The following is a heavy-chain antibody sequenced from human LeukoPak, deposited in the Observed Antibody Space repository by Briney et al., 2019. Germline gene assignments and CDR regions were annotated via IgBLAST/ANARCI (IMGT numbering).Heavy chain of an antibody. CDR2: INAGNGNT. D-gene: IGHD6-19*01. Sequence: ASVKVSCKASGYTFTSYGISWVRQAPGQRLEWMGWINAGNGNTKYSQKFQGRVTITRDTSASTAYMELSSLRSEDTAVYYYARGRQWLVTSFDYWGQGTLVTVSS. CDR1: GYTFTSYG. CDR3: ARGRQWLVTSFDY. J-gene: IGHJ4*02. V-gene: IGHV1-3*01.